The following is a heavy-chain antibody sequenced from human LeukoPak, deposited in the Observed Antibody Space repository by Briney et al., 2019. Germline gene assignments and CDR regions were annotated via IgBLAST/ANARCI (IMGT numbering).Heavy chain of an antibody. CDR3: AKDRSWDSSGYYYARVYNWFDP. D-gene: IGHD3-22*01. Sequence: PGGSLRLSCAASGFTFSSYAMSWVRQAPGKGLEWVSAISGSGGGTYYADSVKGRFTISRDNSKNTLYLQMNSLRAEDTAVYYCAKDRSWDSSGYYYARVYNWFDPWGQGTLVTVSS. J-gene: IGHJ5*02. V-gene: IGHV3-23*01. CDR2: ISGSGGGT. CDR1: GFTFSSYA.